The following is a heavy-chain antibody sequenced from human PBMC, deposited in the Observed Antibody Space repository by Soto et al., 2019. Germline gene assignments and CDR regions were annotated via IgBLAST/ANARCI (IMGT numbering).Heavy chain of an antibody. Sequence: QVQLVESGGGVVQPGRSLRLSCAASGFTFSSYGMHWVRQAPGKGLEWVAVIWYDGSNKYYADSVKGRFTTSRDNSKNRLYRQMTGRRAEDTAVYYCARDCAGYSSGWYQRGGFDYWGQGTLVTVSS. V-gene: IGHV3-33*01. D-gene: IGHD6-19*01. CDR1: GFTFSSYG. J-gene: IGHJ4*02. CDR3: ARDCAGYSSGWYQRGGFDY. CDR2: IWYDGSNK.